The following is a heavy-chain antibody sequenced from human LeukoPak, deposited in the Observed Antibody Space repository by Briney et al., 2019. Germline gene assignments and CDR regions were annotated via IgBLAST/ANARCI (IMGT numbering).Heavy chain of an antibody. V-gene: IGHV3-23*01. CDR3: AKTYVFYDSSGPLDY. Sequence: GGSLRLSCAASGFTFSSYAMSWVRQAPGKGLEWVSAISGSGGSTYYADSVKGRFIISRDNSKNTLYLQMNSLRAEDTAVYYCAKTYVFYDSSGPLDYWGQGTLVTVSS. CDR2: ISGSGGST. CDR1: GFTFSSYA. D-gene: IGHD3-22*01. J-gene: IGHJ4*02.